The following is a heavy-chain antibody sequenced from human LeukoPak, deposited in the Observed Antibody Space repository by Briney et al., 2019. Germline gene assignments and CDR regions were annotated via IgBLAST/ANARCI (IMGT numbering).Heavy chain of an antibody. CDR2: IYYSGST. D-gene: IGHD6-19*01. V-gene: IGHV4-39*01. J-gene: IGHJ4*02. CDR3: ARPTVAGTTVDY. Sequence: PSETLSLTCTVSGGSISSSSYYWGWIRQPPGKGLEWVGSIYYSGSTYYNPSLKSRVTISVDTSKNQFSLKLSSVTAADTAVYYCARPTVAGTTVDYWGQGTLVTVSS. CDR1: GGSISSSSYY.